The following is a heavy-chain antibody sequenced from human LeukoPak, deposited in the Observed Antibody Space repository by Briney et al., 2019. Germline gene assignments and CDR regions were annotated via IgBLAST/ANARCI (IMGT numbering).Heavy chain of an antibody. J-gene: IGHJ5*02. CDR1: GGSISTYY. Sequence: SETLSLTCTVSGGSISTYYWSWIRQPPGKGLEWIGHIYYSGNTRYNPSLKSRVTISVDTSKNQFSLKVSSVTAADTAVYYCARVQGQQLVEWFDPWGQGTLVTVPS. CDR2: IYYSGNT. CDR3: ARVQGQQLVEWFDP. D-gene: IGHD6-13*01. V-gene: IGHV4-59*01.